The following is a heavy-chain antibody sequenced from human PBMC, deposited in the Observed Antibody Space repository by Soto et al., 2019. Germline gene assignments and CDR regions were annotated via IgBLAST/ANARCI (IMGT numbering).Heavy chain of an antibody. CDR3: AREFGLGSARTPRGTRLTDY. CDR2: ISYDGSNK. CDR1: GFTFSSYA. V-gene: IGHV3-30-3*01. Sequence: GGSLRLSCAASGFTFSSYAMHWVRQAPGKGLEWVAVISYDGSNKYYADSVKGRFTISRDNSKNTLYLQMNSLRAEDTAVYYCAREFGLGSARTPRGTRLTDYWGQGTLVTVSS. D-gene: IGHD3-10*01. J-gene: IGHJ4*02.